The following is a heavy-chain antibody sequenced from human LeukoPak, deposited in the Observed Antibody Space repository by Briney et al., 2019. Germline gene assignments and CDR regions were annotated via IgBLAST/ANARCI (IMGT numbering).Heavy chain of an antibody. D-gene: IGHD3-10*01. J-gene: IGHJ4*02. CDR1: GYTFTGYY. V-gene: IGHV1-2*02. CDR2: INPNSGGT. Sequence: ASVKVSCKASGYTFTGYYMHWVRQAPGQGPEWMGWINPNSGGTNYAQKVQGRVTMTRDTSISTAYMELSRLRSDDTAVYYCARRFGELLPIDYWGQGTLVTVSS. CDR3: ARRFGELLPIDY.